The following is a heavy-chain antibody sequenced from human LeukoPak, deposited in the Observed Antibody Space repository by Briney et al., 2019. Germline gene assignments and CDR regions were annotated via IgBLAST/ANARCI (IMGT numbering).Heavy chain of an antibody. Sequence: TGGSLRLSCAASGFIFSDHAMNWVRQAPGKGLEWVSFISSSSSTIYYADSVKGRFTISRDNAKNSLYLQMNSLRAEDTAVYYCARDRGGSYSAIDYWGQGTLVTVSS. J-gene: IGHJ4*02. D-gene: IGHD1-26*01. V-gene: IGHV3-48*04. CDR1: GFIFSDHA. CDR2: ISSSSSTI. CDR3: ARDRGGSYSAIDY.